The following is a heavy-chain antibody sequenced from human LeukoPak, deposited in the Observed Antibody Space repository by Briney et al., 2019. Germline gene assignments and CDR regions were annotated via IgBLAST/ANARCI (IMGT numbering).Heavy chain of an antibody. V-gene: IGHV4-34*03. CDR1: GGSFSGYY. Sequence: SETLSLTCAVYGGSFSGYYWSWIRQPPGKGLEWIGEINHSGSTNYNPSLKSRVTISVDTSKNQFSLKLSSVTAADTAVYYCSLYSYGPSGAYYFDYWGQGTLVTVSS. CDR2: INHSGST. J-gene: IGHJ4*02. D-gene: IGHD5-18*01. CDR3: SLYSYGPSGAYYFDY.